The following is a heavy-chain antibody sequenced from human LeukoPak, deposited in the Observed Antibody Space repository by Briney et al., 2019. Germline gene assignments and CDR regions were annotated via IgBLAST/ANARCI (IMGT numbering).Heavy chain of an antibody. CDR1: GFTFSSYG. CDR2: ISYDGSNK. CDR3: ASSRGIVVVPAAKVFDY. Sequence: GRSLRLSCAASGFTFSSYGMHWVRQAPGKGLEWVAVISYDGSNKYYADSVKGRFTISRDNSKNTLYLQMNSLRAEDTAVYYCASSRGIVVVPAAKVFDYWGQGTLVTVSS. D-gene: IGHD2-2*01. J-gene: IGHJ4*02. V-gene: IGHV3-30*03.